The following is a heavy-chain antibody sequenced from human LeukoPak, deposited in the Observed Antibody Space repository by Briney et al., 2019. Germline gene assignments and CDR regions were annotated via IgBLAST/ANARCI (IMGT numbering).Heavy chain of an antibody. CDR3: ARDKIVVVVAATPANWFDP. CDR2: INPNSGGT. D-gene: IGHD2-15*01. J-gene: IGHJ5*02. CDR1: GYTFTDYY. V-gene: IGHV1-2*02. Sequence: ASVKVSCKASGYTFTDYYIHWVRQAPGQGLEWMGWINPNSGGTNYAQKLQGRVTMTTDTSTSTAYMELRSLRSDDTAVYYCARDKIVVVVAATPANWFDPWGQGTLVTVSS.